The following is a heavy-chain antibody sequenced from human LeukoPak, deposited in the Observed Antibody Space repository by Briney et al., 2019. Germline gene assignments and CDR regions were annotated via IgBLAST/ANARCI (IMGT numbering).Heavy chain of an antibody. CDR2: NIPIFGSA. V-gene: IGHV1-69*06. CDR1: GGTFSSYA. D-gene: IGHD3-10*01. Sequence: ASVKVSCKASGGTFSSYAISWMRQAPGQGLEWIGGNIPIFGSANYAQKFQDRVTITADKSTITAYMELDSLRSEDTAVYYCASNSRLWFGESTQHYYYYYMDVWGKGTTVTVSS. CDR3: ASNSRLWFGESTQHYYYYYMDV. J-gene: IGHJ6*03.